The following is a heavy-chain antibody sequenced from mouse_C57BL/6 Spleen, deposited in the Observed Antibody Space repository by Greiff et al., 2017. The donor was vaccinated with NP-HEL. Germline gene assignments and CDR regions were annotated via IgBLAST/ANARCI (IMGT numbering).Heavy chain of an antibody. V-gene: IGHV1-63*01. J-gene: IGHJ2*01. D-gene: IGHD1-1*01. CDR1: GYTFTNYW. Sequence: QVQLQQSGAELVRPGTSVKMSCKASGYTFTNYWIGWAKQRPGHGLEWIGDIYPGGGYPNYNEKFKGKATLTADKSSSTAYMQVSSLTSEDSAIYYCARAPAYGSSSYYFDYWGQGTTLTVSS. CDR3: ARAPAYGSSSYYFDY. CDR2: IYPGGGYP.